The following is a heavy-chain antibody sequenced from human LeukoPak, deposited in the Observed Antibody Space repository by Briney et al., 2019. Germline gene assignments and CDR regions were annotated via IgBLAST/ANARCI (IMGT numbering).Heavy chain of an antibody. CDR1: GFTFDDYA. V-gene: IGHV3-9*01. CDR3: AKAVYLYSIAVAGAGFDY. Sequence: PGGSLRLSCAASGFTFDDYAMHGVPQAPGKGLEWVSGISWNSGSIGYADSVKGRFTVSRDNAENSLYLQMNSLRAEDTALYYCAKAVYLYSIAVAGAGFDYWGHGTLVTVSS. CDR2: ISWNSGSI. J-gene: IGHJ4*03. D-gene: IGHD6-19*01.